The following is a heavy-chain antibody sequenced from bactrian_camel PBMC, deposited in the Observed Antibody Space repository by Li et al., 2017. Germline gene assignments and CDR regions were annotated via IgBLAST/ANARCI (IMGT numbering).Heavy chain of an antibody. CDR1: GFTISSYC. J-gene: IGHJ4*01. Sequence: DVQLVESGGGSVQAGGSLRLSCAASGFTISSYCMGWFRQAPGKGREGVATIGSAGRLYYAGPVKGRFTISKDDAKNTLYLEMNSLKPEDTAVYYCAAEPRTVCYTSPYWQRQGQGTQVTVS. V-gene: IGHV3S67*01. D-gene: IGHD4*01. CDR2: IGSAGRL.